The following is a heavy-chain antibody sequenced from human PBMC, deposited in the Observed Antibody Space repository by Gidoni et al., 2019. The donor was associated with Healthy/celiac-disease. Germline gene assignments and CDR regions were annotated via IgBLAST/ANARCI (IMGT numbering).Heavy chain of an antibody. CDR3: ARELGITPYFDY. CDR2: IIPIFGTA. J-gene: IGHJ4*02. CDR1: GGTFSSYA. D-gene: IGHD7-27*01. Sequence: QVQLVQSGAEVKKPGYSVKVSCKASGGTFSSYAISWVRKAPGQGLEWMGGIIPIFGTANYAQKFQGRVTITADESTSTAYMELSSLRAEDTAVYYCARELGITPYFDYWGQGTLVTVSS. V-gene: IGHV1-69*01.